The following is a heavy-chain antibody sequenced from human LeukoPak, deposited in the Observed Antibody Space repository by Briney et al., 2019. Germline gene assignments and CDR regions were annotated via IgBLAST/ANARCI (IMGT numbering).Heavy chain of an antibody. CDR1: GGSISSYY. V-gene: IGHV4-59*01. J-gene: IGHJ5*02. Sequence: PSETLSLTCTVSGGSISSYYWSWIPQPPGKGLEWIGYIYYSGSTNYNPSLKSRVTISVDTSKNQFSLKLSSVTAADTAVYYCARGNDFWSGSFDPWGQGTLVTVS. CDR2: IYYSGST. D-gene: IGHD3-3*01. CDR3: ARGNDFWSGSFDP.